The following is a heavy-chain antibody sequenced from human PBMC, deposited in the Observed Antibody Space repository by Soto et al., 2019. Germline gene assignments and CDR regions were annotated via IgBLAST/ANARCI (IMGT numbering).Heavy chain of an antibody. CDR1: GYTFTSYA. J-gene: IGHJ6*02. Sequence: QVQLVQSGAEEKKPGASVKVSCKASGYTFTSYAMHWVRQAPGQRLAWMGWSNAGNGNTKYPQKFQGRVTITRETSARTAYMELSSLRAEDTAVYYCASDPSYYGMDVWGQGPTVTVSS. V-gene: IGHV1-3*05. CDR2: SNAGNGNT. CDR3: ASDPSYYGMDV.